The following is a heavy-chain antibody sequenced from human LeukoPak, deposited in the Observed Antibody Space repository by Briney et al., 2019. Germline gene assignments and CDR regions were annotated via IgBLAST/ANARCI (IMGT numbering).Heavy chain of an antibody. CDR2: IYYSGST. Sequence: PSETLPLTCTVSGGSVSSGSYYWSWIRQPPGKGLEWIGYIYYSGSTNYNPSLKSRVTISVDTSKNQFSLKLSSVTAADTAVYYCAREEAGYSSGWYFDLWGRGTLVTVSS. V-gene: IGHV4-61*01. CDR3: AREEAGYSSGWYFDL. J-gene: IGHJ2*01. CDR1: GGSVSSGSYY. D-gene: IGHD6-19*01.